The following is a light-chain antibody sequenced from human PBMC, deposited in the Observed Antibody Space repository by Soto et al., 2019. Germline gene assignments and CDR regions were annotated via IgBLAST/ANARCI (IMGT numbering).Light chain of an antibody. CDR2: AAT. J-gene: IGKJ1*01. Sequence: IQMTESSACLAASLRYRVTITCRASQSITNYLNWYQQKPGKAPKLLIYAATALQSGVPSRFSGSRSGTDFTLTISSLQLEDFATYYCQQSYSTPHTFGQGTKVDIK. V-gene: IGKV1-39*01. CDR3: QQSYSTPHT. CDR1: QSITNY.